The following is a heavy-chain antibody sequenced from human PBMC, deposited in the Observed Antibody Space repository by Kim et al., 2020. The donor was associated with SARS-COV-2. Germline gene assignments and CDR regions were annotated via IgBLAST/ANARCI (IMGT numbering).Heavy chain of an antibody. CDR3: ARDLDSSGWSYYYYYGMDV. Sequence: RFTITRDNSKNTLYLQMNSLRAEDTAVYYCARDLDSSGWSYYYYYGMDVWGQGTTVTVSS. V-gene: IGHV3-30*07. J-gene: IGHJ6*02. D-gene: IGHD6-19*01.